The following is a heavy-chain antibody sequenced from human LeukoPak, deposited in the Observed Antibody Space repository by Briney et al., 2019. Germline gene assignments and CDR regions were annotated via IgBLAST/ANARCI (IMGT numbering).Heavy chain of an antibody. CDR2: ISYDGSNN. CDR3: AKERKSDNVYDILTGYYGRIPYHFDY. D-gene: IGHD3-9*01. CDR1: GFTFSSYA. Sequence: GGSLRLSCAASGFTFSSYAMHWVRQAPGKGLEWVAVISYDGSNNYYADSVKGRFTMSRDNSKNTLYLQVNSLRADDTAIYYCAKERKSDNVYDILTGYYGRIPYHFDYWGQGTLVTVSS. J-gene: IGHJ4*02. V-gene: IGHV3-30*04.